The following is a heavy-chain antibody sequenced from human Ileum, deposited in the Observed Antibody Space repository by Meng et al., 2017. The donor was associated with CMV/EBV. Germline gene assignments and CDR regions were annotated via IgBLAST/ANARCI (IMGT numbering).Heavy chain of an antibody. Sequence: VPLHQGGAGLLKPSETLSLTCAVSGEPLNGFFCSWIRQPPGRGLEWIGEVNNRGRTNYNPSLKSRLTISIDTSKRQLSLMVTSVTAADSAIYYCASGRLQFTPSALQHWGPGTLVTVSS. V-gene: IGHV4-34*01. D-gene: IGHD5-24*01. J-gene: IGHJ1*01. CDR1: GEPLNGFF. CDR3: ASGRLQFTPSALQH. CDR2: VNNRGRT.